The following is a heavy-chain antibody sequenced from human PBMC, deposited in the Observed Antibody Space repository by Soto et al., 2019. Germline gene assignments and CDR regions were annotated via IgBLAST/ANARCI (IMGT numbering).Heavy chain of an antibody. J-gene: IGHJ3*02. CDR3: ARDPSDYDYVWESYRHDAFDI. Sequence: QVQLVESGGGVVQPGRSLRLSCAASGFTFSSYAMHWVRQAPGKGLEWVAVISYDGSNKYYADSLKGRFTISRDNSKNALYLQMNSLRAEDTAVYYCARDPSDYDYVWESYRHDAFDIWGQGTMVTVSS. V-gene: IGHV3-30-3*01. CDR2: ISYDGSNK. CDR1: GFTFSSYA. D-gene: IGHD3-16*02.